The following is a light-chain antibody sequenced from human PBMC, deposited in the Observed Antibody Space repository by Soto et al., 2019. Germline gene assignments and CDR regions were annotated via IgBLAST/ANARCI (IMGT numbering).Light chain of an antibody. Sequence: AIQLTQYPSSLSASVGDRVTITCRASQDIRGASAWYQQKPGKAPKILIYDVSSLQSGVPSRFSGSSSGTDFTRTISGLQPEDFATYYCQQFNSYPIIFGQGTRLDIK. J-gene: IGKJ5*01. V-gene: IGKV1-13*02. CDR2: DVS. CDR1: QDIRGA. CDR3: QQFNSYPII.